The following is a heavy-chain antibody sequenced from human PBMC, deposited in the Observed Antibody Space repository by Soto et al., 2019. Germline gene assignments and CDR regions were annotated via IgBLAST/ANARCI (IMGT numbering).Heavy chain of an antibody. D-gene: IGHD3-16*01. J-gene: IGHJ4*02. V-gene: IGHV3-23*01. CDR1: GFTFRSFA. Sequence: EVQLLESGGGMVQPGGSLRLSCAASGFTFRSFAMTWVRQAPGRGLEWVSDISRSGSDTYYADSVKGRFTISRDKSQNTLFLQVNSPRVENRAVGYGARGGWGTITDYWGQGTLVTVSS. CDR2: ISRSGSDT. CDR3: ARGGWGTITDY.